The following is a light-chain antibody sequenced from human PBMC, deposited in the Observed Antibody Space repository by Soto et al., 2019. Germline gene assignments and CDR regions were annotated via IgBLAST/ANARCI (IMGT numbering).Light chain of an antibody. Sequence: QSVLTQPPSVSGAPGQRVTISCTGSSSNIGAGYDVHWYQQLPGTAPKLLIYGNSNRPSGVPDRFSGSKSGTSASLAITGLQAEDEAYYYCQSYDSSLSAHVGFGGGTKLPVL. J-gene: IGLJ2*01. CDR3: QSYDSSLSAHVG. V-gene: IGLV1-40*01. CDR2: GNS. CDR1: SSNIGAGYD.